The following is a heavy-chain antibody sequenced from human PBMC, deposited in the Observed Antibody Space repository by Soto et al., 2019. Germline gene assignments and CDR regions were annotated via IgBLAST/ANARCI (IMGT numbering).Heavy chain of an antibody. Sequence: QVQLQQWGAGLLKPSETLSLTCAVYGGSFSGYYWSWIRQPPGKGLEWIGEINHSGSTNYNPSLKSRVTISVDTSKNQFSLKLSSVTAAYTAVYYCARGGTMVRGFMNYWGQGTLVTVSS. J-gene: IGHJ4*02. CDR3: ARGGTMVRGFMNY. V-gene: IGHV4-34*01. CDR2: INHSGST. CDR1: GGSFSGYY. D-gene: IGHD3-10*01.